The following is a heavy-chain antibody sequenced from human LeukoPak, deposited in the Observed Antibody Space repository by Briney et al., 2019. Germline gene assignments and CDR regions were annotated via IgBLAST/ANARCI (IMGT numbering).Heavy chain of an antibody. J-gene: IGHJ4*02. CDR2: ISGSGGST. CDR3: AKAFVYCSGGSCYRGGFDY. V-gene: IGHV3-23*01. CDR1: GFTFSSYA. D-gene: IGHD2-15*01. Sequence: PGGSLRLSCAASGFTFSSYAMSWVRQAPGKGLECVSGISGSGGSTYYADSVKGRFTISRDNSKNTLYLQMNSLRAEDTAVYYCAKAFVYCSGGSCYRGGFDYWGQGTLVTVSS.